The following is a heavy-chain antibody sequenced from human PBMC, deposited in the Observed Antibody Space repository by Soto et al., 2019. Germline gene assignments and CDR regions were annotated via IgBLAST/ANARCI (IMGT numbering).Heavy chain of an antibody. CDR2: MNPKSGNT. Sequence: AASVKVSCKASGYTFTTYDTNWVRQATGQGLEWMGRMNPKSGNTDYAQKFQGRVTMTRNTSISTAYMEVSSLRSEDTAVYYCARGPYYYYYMDVWGKGTTVTVSS. J-gene: IGHJ6*03. CDR3: ARGPYYYYYMDV. CDR1: GYTFTTYD. V-gene: IGHV1-8*01.